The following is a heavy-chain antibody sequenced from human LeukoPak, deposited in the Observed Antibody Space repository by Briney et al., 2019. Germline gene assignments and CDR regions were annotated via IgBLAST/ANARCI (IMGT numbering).Heavy chain of an antibody. D-gene: IGHD3-9*01. CDR2: IYYNGNT. CDR1: GGSIGSYY. V-gene: IGHV4-59*08. CDR3: ARREYDILTGYSTWYFDL. Sequence: PSETLSLTCTVSGGSIGSYYWSWIRQPPGKGLEWIGYIYYNGNTNYNPSLKSRVTISVDTSKNQFSLKLSSVTAADTAVYYCARREYDILTGYSTWYFDLWGRGTLVTVSS. J-gene: IGHJ2*01.